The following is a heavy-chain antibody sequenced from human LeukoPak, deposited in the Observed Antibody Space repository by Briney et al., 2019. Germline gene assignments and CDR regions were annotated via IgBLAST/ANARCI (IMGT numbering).Heavy chain of an antibody. V-gene: IGHV3-74*01. CDR3: TRGNAPDI. D-gene: IGHD3-10*01. CDR2: VNSDGYIT. CDR1: GFTFSTYW. J-gene: IGHJ3*02. Sequence: GGSLRLSCAASGFTFSTYWIHWVRQAPGKGLGWVSRVNSDGYITSYADSVKGRFTISRDNAKNTLYLQMNSLRAEDTAVYYCTRGNAPDIWGQGTMVTVSS.